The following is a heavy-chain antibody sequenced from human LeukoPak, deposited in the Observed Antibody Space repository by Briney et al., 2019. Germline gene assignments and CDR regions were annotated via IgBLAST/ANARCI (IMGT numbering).Heavy chain of an antibody. J-gene: IGHJ5*02. CDR2: INPSGGST. CDR3: AISTRALWFGEPNWFDP. Sequence: ASVKVSCKASGYTFTSYYMHWVRQAPGQGLEWMGIINPSGGSTSYAQKFQGRVTMTRDMSTSTAYMELSSLRSEDTAVYYCAISTRALWFGEPNWFDPWGQGTLVTVSS. CDR1: GYTFTSYY. D-gene: IGHD3-10*01. V-gene: IGHV1-46*01.